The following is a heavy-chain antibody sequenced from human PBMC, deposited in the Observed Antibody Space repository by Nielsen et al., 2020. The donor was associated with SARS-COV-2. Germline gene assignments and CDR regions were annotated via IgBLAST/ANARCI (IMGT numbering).Heavy chain of an antibody. Sequence: WIRQPPGKGLEWVSYISSSSSYTNYADSVKGRFTISRDNAKNSLYLQMNSLRAEDTAVYYCARDPAPYYDILTGYYSYPYYYYYGMDVWGQGTTVTVSS. D-gene: IGHD3-9*01. V-gene: IGHV3-11*05. J-gene: IGHJ6*02. CDR3: ARDPAPYYDILTGYYSYPYYYYYGMDV. CDR2: ISSSSSYT.